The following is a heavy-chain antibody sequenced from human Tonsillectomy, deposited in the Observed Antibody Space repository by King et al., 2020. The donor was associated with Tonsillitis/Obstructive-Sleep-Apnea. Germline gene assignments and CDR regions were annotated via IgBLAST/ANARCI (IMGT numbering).Heavy chain of an antibody. D-gene: IGHD5-18*01. J-gene: IGHJ6*02. Sequence: QLVQSGGGVVQSGRSLRLSCAASGFTFSSYAMHWVRQAPGKGLEWVALISYDGSNKYYADSVKGRFTISRDSSKNTLYLQMNSLRAEDTAVYFCASAGAVDTAMVTGYYYGMDVWGQGTTVTVSS. V-gene: IGHV3-30*04. CDR3: ASAGAVDTAMVTGYYYGMDV. CDR1: GFTFSSYA. CDR2: ISYDGSNK.